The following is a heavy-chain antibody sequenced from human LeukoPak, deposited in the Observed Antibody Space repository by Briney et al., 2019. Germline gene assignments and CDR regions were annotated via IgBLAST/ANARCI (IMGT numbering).Heavy chain of an antibody. V-gene: IGHV3-48*03. Sequence: PGGSLRLSCAASGFTFSGYEMNWVRQAPGKGLEWVSHISSSGSTIYDADSVKGRFTISRDNAKNSLYLQMNSLRAEDTAVYYCASLGYSYGYAFGYWGQGTLVTVSS. CDR3: ASLGYSYGYAFGY. D-gene: IGHD5-18*01. CDR2: ISSSGSTI. J-gene: IGHJ4*02. CDR1: GFTFSGYE.